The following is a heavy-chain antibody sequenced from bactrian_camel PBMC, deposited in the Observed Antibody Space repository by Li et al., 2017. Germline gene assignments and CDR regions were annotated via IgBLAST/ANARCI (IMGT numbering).Heavy chain of an antibody. D-gene: IGHD6*01. CDR3: ATLRALPTWMEREYGGRWYDSATYTS. V-gene: IGHV3S42*01. CDR2: IDSDDIT. J-gene: IGHJ6*01. CDR1: ESTEYTYC. Sequence: DVQLVESGGGSAQAGGSLRLSRRASESTEYTYCMGWFRQVPGKAREGIATIDSDDITTYAESVKGRFTISKDNAKNTLYLQMNSLEPEDTAMYYCATLRALPTWMEREYGGRWYDSATYTSWGQGTQVTVS.